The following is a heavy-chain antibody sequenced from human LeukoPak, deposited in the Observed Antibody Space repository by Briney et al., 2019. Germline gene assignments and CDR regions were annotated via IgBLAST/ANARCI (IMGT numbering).Heavy chain of an antibody. CDR2: ISAYNGNT. J-gene: IGHJ5*02. CDR3: AKSKEDCCGSFDP. Sequence: ASVKVSCKASGYSFTSNVISWVRQAPGQGLEWMGWISAYNGNTNYAQKLQGRVTMTTDTSTSTAYMELRSLRSDDTAVYYCAKSKEDCCGSFDPWGQGTLVTVSS. D-gene: IGHD2-15*01. V-gene: IGHV1-18*01. CDR1: GYSFTSNV.